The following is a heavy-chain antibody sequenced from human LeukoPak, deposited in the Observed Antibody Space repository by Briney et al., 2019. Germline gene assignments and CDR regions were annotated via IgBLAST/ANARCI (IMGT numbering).Heavy chain of an antibody. CDR1: GFTFSSYA. CDR3: AKWGATIFGVVIDSYTIDY. D-gene: IGHD3-3*01. J-gene: IGHJ4*02. CDR2: ISYDGSNK. V-gene: IGHV3-30-3*01. Sequence: GGSLRLSCAASGFTFSSYAMHWVRQAPGKGLEWVAVISYDGSNKYYADSVKGRFTISRDNSKNTLYLQMNSLRAEDTAVYYCAKWGATIFGVVIDSYTIDYWGQGTLVTVSS.